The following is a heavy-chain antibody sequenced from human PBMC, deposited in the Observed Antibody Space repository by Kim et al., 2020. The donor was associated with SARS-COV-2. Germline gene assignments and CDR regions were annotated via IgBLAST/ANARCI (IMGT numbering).Heavy chain of an antibody. CDR2: IYYSGST. CDR3: ARGQGPVRGSVDY. D-gene: IGHD3-10*01. Sequence: SETLSLTCTVSGGSISSSSYYWGWIRQPPGKGLEWIGSIYYSGSTYYNPSLKSRVTISVDTSKNQFSLKLSSVTAADTAVYYCARGQGPVRGSVDYWGQGTLVTVSS. J-gene: IGHJ4*02. CDR1: GGSISSSSYY. V-gene: IGHV4-39*07.